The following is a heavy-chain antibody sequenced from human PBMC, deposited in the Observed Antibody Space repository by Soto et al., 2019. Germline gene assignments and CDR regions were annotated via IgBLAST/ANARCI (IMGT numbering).Heavy chain of an antibody. CDR1: GFSFNSYA. V-gene: IGHV3-30*04. Sequence: QVQLVESGGRVVHPGTSLRLSCEASGFSFNSYAMHWVRQAPGKGLEWVAAITFDGSSQFYAGSVRGRFTISRDNSRNTMFLDMTRLRPEDTAMYFCAKDRPGYCSDGLCYEHFHYGMDVWGQGTTVTV. CDR3: AKDRPGYCSDGLCYEHFHYGMDV. J-gene: IGHJ6*02. CDR2: ITFDGSSQ. D-gene: IGHD2-15*01.